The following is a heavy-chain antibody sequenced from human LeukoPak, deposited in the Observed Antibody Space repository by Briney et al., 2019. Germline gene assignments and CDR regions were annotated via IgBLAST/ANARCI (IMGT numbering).Heavy chain of an antibody. J-gene: IGHJ5*02. CDR1: GASISSYY. CDR3: AKDWELGS. D-gene: IGHD1-26*01. V-gene: IGHV4-59*01. Sequence: SETLSLTCSVSGASISSYYWNCIRQPPGKGLEWTGNIYIRGSTNYNPSLKSRVTISLDTSKDQFSLKLTSVTAADTAFYYCAKDWELGSWGQGTLVTVSS. CDR2: IYIRGST.